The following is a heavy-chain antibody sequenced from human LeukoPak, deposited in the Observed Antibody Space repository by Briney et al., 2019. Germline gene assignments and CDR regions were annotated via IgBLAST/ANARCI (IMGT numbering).Heavy chain of an antibody. CDR1: GSTFTGYY. J-gene: IGHJ5*02. CDR2: INPNSGGT. CDR3: ARANGIAAAATRRGNWFDP. D-gene: IGHD6-13*01. Sequence: ASVKVSCKASGSTFTGYYMHWVRQAPGQGLEWMGWINPNSGGTNYAQKFQGRVTMTRDTSISTAYMELSRLRSDDTAVYYCARANGIAAAATRRGNWFDPWGQGTLVTVSS. V-gene: IGHV1-2*02.